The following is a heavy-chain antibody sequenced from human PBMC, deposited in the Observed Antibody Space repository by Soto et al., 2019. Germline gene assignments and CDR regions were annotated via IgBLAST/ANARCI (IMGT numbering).Heavy chain of an antibody. J-gene: IGHJ3*01. Sequence: QVQLVQSGTEVRKPGSSVNVSCQASGDTFDTYTFSWVRQAPGQGLQWMGEIIPMFRTTNYAPRFQGRLTLTADDSTRIVYMEFNSLTFEDTAVYYCAGGEGGADAFDLWGQGTMIAVSS. V-gene: IGHV1-69*12. CDR2: IIPMFRTT. CDR1: GDTFDTYT. CDR3: AGGEGGADAFDL. D-gene: IGHD3-16*01.